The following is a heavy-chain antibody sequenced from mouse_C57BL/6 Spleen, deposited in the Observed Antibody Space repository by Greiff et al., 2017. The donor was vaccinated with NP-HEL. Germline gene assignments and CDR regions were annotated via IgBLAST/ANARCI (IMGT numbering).Heavy chain of an antibody. CDR1: GYTFTSYW. Sequence: QVRLQQPGAELVKPGASVKLSCKASGYTFTSYWMQWVKQRPGQGLEWIGEIDPSDSYTNYNQKFKGKATLTVDTSSSTAYMQLSSLTSEDSAVYYCARRNYGNLYYYAMDYWGQGTSVTVSS. V-gene: IGHV1-50*01. D-gene: IGHD2-1*01. CDR2: IDPSDSYT. J-gene: IGHJ4*01. CDR3: ARRNYGNLYYYAMDY.